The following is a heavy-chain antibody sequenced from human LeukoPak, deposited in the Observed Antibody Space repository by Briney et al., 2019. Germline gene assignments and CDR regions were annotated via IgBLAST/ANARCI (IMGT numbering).Heavy chain of an antibody. CDR3: ARAGVLVAATLYYFDY. D-gene: IGHD1-26*01. CDR2: IYYSGST. CDR1: GGSISSSSYY. J-gene: IGHJ4*02. Sequence: SETLSLTCTVSGGSISSSSYYWGWIRQPSGKGLEWIGSIYYSGSTYYNPSLKSRVTISVDTSKNQFSLKLSSVTAADTAVYYCARAGVLVAATLYYFDYWGQGTLVTVSS. V-gene: IGHV4-39*07.